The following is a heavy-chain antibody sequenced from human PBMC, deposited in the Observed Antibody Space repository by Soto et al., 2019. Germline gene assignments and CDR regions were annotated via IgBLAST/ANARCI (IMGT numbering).Heavy chain of an antibody. CDR2: VNTDGRST. D-gene: IGHD3-22*01. CDR1: GLAFGNYA. V-gene: IGHV3-23*01. Sequence: PGGSLRLSCRASGLAFGNYAMNWVRQVPGRGLEWVAGVNTDGRSTYYADSVRGRFTISRDNSKNTLYLQMNSLRAEDTAVYYCAKDVNRYYDSSGYLYGMDVWGQGTTVTVSS. J-gene: IGHJ6*02. CDR3: AKDVNRYYDSSGYLYGMDV.